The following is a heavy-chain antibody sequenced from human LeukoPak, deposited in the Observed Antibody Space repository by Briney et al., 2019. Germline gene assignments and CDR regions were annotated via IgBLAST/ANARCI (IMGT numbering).Heavy chain of an antibody. J-gene: IGHJ3*02. Sequence: ASETLSLTCAVYGGSFSGYYWSWIRQPPGKGLEWIGEINHSGSTNYNPSLKSRVTISVDTSKNQFSLKLSSVTAADTAVYYCARDLASWELGAFDIWGQGTMVTVSS. CDR1: GGSFSGYY. V-gene: IGHV4-34*01. CDR2: INHSGST. CDR3: ARDLASWELGAFDI. D-gene: IGHD1-26*01.